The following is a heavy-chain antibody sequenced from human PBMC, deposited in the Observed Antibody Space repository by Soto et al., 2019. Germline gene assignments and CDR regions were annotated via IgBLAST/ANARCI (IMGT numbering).Heavy chain of an antibody. D-gene: IGHD3-10*01. Sequence: SETLSLTCAVYGGSFSGYYWNWIRQPPGKGLEWIGEINHSGSTNYNPSLKSRVTISVDTSKNQFSLKLSSVTAADTAVYYCARWAYYYGSGSYEVNWFDPWGQGTLVTVSS. CDR3: ARWAYYYGSGSYEVNWFDP. J-gene: IGHJ5*02. V-gene: IGHV4-34*01. CDR1: GGSFSGYY. CDR2: INHSGST.